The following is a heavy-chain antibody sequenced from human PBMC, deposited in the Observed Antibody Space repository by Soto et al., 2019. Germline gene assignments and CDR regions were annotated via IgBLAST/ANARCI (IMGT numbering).Heavy chain of an antibody. V-gene: IGHV5-10-1*03. CDR2: IDPSDSYI. J-gene: IGHJ4*02. CDR3: ARRGSSSSFFYDS. Sequence: EVQLVQSGAEVKKPGESLRISCQGSEYSFTSSWISWVRQMPGEGLEWMGRIDPSDSYINYSPSFQGRVTISADKSISTAYLQWSSLKASDTAMYYCARRGSSSSFFYDSWGQGTLVTVSS. D-gene: IGHD6-6*01. CDR1: EYSFTSSW.